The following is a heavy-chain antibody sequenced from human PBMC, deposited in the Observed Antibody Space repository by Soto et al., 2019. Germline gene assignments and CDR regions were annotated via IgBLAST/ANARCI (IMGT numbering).Heavy chain of an antibody. Sequence: SETQSLTCTVSGGSITDYSWVWIRQPAGKGLEWIGRIFSSGSTNYNPSLKGRITMSLDTSKNQFSLKLNSATATDTAVYFCARDQGVVVTADNWFDPWGQGILVTVSS. V-gene: IGHV4-4*07. CDR3: ARDQGVVVTADNWFDP. CDR1: GGSITDYS. D-gene: IGHD2-21*02. CDR2: IFSSGST. J-gene: IGHJ5*02.